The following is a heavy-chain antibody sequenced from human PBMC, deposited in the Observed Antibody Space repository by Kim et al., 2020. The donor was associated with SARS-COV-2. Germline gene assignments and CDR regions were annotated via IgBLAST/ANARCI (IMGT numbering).Heavy chain of an antibody. CDR2: MNPKNVDT. D-gene: IGHD1-1*01. Sequence: ASVKVSCRASGYTFTDYYIHWVRQAPGQGLEWMGWMNPKNVDTHFAQRFQVWVTLTRDTSMTTAYMALSSLKSDDTAVYYCAREVNHSGTGGFDFWGQGTLVSVSS. CDR3: AREVNHSGTGGFDF. V-gene: IGHV1-2*04. CDR1: GYTFTDYY. J-gene: IGHJ4*02.